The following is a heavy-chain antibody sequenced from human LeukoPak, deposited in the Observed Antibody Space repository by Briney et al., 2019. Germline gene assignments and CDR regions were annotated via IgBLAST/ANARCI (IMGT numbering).Heavy chain of an antibody. CDR1: GFTFNRDW. CDR2: IKEDGSEK. D-gene: IGHD1-26*01. CDR3: ARWRYSGSPGFDY. V-gene: IGHV3-7*01. Sequence: GGSLRLSCAASGFTFNRDWTAWVRQAPGKGLEWVANIKEDGSEKNYVDSVKGRFTISRDNAVNSVYLQMNDLRAEDTGVYYCARWRYSGSPGFDYWGQGTLVTVSS. J-gene: IGHJ4*02.